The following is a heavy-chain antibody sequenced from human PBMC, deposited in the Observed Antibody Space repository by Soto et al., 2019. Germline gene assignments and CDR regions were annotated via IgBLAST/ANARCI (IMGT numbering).Heavy chain of an antibody. J-gene: IGHJ4*01. CDR1: GLIFSNYK. CDR3: TRDSNGLHY. V-gene: IGHV3-74*01. D-gene: IGHD6-19*01. Sequence: EVQLVESGGGLVQPGGSLGLSCAASGLIFSNYKMHWVRQAPWKGLVWVSRINTDGSITDYADSVKGRFTVSRDNAKNTLYLQMISLTADDTAVYYCTRDSNGLHYWGQGTLVTVS. CDR2: INTDGSIT.